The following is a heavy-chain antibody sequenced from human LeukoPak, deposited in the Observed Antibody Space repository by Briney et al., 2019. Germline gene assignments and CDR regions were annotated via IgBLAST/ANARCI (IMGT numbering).Heavy chain of an antibody. CDR3: AASAYCGGDCYLPFDY. J-gene: IGHJ4*02. V-gene: IGHV4-4*07. D-gene: IGHD2-21*02. CDR2: IYTSGST. Sequence: SETLSLTCTVSGGSISSYCWSWIRQPAGKGLEWIGRIYTSGSTNYNPSLKSRVTMSVDTSKNQFSLKLSSVTAADTAVYYCAASAYCGGDCYLPFDYWGQGTLVTVSS. CDR1: GGSISSYC.